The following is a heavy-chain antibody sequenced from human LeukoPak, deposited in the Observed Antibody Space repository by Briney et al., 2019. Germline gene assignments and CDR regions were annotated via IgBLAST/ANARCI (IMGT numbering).Heavy chain of an antibody. J-gene: IGHJ6*03. D-gene: IGHD3-3*01. Sequence: SETLSLTCAVYGGSFSGYYWSWIRQPPGKGLEWIGEINHSGSTNYNPSLKSRFTISVDTSKNQFSLKLSSVTAADTAVYYCARLREVIITVNYYYYMDVWGKGTTVTVSS. V-gene: IGHV4-34*01. CDR1: GGSFSGYY. CDR2: INHSGST. CDR3: ARLREVIITVNYYYYMDV.